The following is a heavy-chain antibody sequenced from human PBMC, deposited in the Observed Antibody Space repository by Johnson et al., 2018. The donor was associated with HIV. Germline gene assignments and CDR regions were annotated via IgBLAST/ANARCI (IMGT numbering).Heavy chain of an antibody. J-gene: IGHJ3*02. CDR2: ISSSGTTK. CDR3: AKDEGGSYSQDAFDI. D-gene: IGHD1-26*01. Sequence: QVQLVESGGGLVQPGGSLRLSCAASGFTVSSNYMNWVRQAPGKGLEWVSHISSSGTTKKFADSVKGRFTVSRDNDKKLLYLEMNSLRAEDTALYYCAKDEGGSYSQDAFDIWGQGTMVTVSS. V-gene: IGHV3-11*01. CDR1: GFTVSSNY.